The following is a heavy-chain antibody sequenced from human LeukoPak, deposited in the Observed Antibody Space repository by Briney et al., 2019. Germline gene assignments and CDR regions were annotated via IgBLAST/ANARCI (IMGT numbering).Heavy chain of an antibody. CDR2: ISYDASSK. J-gene: IGHJ4*02. CDR3: ARGGGLAVDS. D-gene: IGHD3-16*01. Sequence: PGGSLRLSCAASGFTFSKYWLHWLRQAPGKGLEWVAVISYDASSKYCADSVKGRFTISRDNAKNSLYLQMNSLRAEDTAVYYCARGGGLAVDSWGQGTLVTVSS. V-gene: IGHV3-30*03. CDR1: GFTFSKYW.